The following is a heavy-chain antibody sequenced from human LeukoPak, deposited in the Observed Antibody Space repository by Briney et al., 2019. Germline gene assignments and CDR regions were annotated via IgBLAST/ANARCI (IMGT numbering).Heavy chain of an antibody. Sequence: GGSLRLSCAASGFTFSSHWMSWVRQAPGKGLEWVANIRHDGNEKYYVDSVKGRFTISRDNAKSSLYLQMNILRAEDTAVYYCARGYGSYQDYWGQGTLVTVSS. CDR2: IRHDGNEK. D-gene: IGHD1-26*01. CDR1: GFTFSSHW. V-gene: IGHV3-7*02. CDR3: ARGYGSYQDY. J-gene: IGHJ4*02.